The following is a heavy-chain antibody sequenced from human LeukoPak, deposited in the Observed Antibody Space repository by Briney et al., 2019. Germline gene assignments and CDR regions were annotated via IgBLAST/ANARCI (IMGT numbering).Heavy chain of an antibody. Sequence: PGGSLRLSCAASGFTFSPYWMHWVRQAPGRGLVWVARINSDESTTGYADSVKGRFTISRDNAKNTLYLQMNSLRVEDTAVYYCARDYCSGGSCYYYWGQRTLVTVSS. D-gene: IGHD2-15*01. CDR1: GFTFSPYW. J-gene: IGHJ4*02. CDR2: INSDESTT. V-gene: IGHV3-74*01. CDR3: ARDYCSGGSCYYY.